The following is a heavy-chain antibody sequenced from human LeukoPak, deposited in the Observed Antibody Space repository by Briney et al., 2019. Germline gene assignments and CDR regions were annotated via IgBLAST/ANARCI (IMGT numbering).Heavy chain of an antibody. J-gene: IGHJ5*02. CDR1: GGSFSGYY. Sequence: SETLSLTCAVYGGSFSGYYWSWIRQPPGKGLEWIGEINHSGSTNYNPSLKSRVTISVDTSKNQFSLKLSSVTAADTAVYYCARKDIVVVVATTSTSFDPWGQGTLVTASS. CDR3: ARKDIVVVVATTSTSFDP. D-gene: IGHD2-15*01. V-gene: IGHV4-34*01. CDR2: INHSGST.